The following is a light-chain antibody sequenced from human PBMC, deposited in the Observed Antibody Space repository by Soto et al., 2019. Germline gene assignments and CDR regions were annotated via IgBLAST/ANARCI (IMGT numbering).Light chain of an antibody. Sequence: DIQMTQSPSTLSAYVGDRVTITFRASQSISRWLAWYQQKPGKAPNLLIYMASVLASGVPPRFSGSGSGTEFTLTISSLQPDDSATYYCQEYDSFWTFGQGTKVEIK. CDR3: QEYDSFWT. CDR1: QSISRW. J-gene: IGKJ1*01. V-gene: IGKV1-5*03. CDR2: MAS.